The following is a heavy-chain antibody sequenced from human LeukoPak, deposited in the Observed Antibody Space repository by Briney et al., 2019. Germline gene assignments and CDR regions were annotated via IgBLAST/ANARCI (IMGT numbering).Heavy chain of an antibody. CDR1: GFTFSTYV. CDR2: ISASDGST. J-gene: IGHJ5*02. D-gene: IGHD3-16*01. V-gene: IGHV3-23*01. CDR3: ANTINWGNNWFDP. Sequence: GGSLRLSCAASGFTFSTYVWSLVRQAPGKGLEWVSTISASDGSTYYADSVKGRFTISRDNSKDTVYLQMISLRVEDTAVYYCANTINWGNNWFDPWGQGTRVTVSS.